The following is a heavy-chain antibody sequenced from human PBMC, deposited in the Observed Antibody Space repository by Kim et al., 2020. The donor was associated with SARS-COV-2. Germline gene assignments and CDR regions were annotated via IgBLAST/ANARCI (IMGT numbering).Heavy chain of an antibody. D-gene: IGHD6-13*01. CDR1: GFTFSSYG. V-gene: IGHV3-33*01. Sequence: GGSLRLSCAASGFTFSSYGMHWVRQAPGKGLEWVAVIWYDGSNKYYADSVKGRFTISRDNSKNTLYLQMNSLRAEDTAVYYCAREREAAAGTLHYYYYGMDVCGQGTTVTVSS. CDR2: IWYDGSNK. CDR3: AREREAAAGTLHYYYYGMDV. J-gene: IGHJ6*02.